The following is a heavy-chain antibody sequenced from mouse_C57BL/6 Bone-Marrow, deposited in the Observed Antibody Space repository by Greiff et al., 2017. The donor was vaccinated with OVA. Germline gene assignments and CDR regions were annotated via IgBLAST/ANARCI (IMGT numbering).Heavy chain of an antibody. Sequence: VQLQQSGPVLVKPGASVKMSCKASGYTFTDYYMNWVKQSHGKSLEWIGVINPYNGGTSYNQKFKGKATLTVDKSSSTAYMELNSLTSEDSAVYYCARTHYGSRRYFDVWGTGTTVTVSS. J-gene: IGHJ1*03. D-gene: IGHD1-1*01. CDR1: GYTFTDYY. CDR3: ARTHYGSRRYFDV. CDR2: INPYNGGT. V-gene: IGHV1-19*01.